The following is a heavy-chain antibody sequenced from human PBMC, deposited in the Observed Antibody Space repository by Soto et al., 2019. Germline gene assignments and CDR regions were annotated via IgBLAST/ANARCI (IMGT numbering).Heavy chain of an antibody. Sequence: QVQLVQSGAEVKKPGASVKVSCKASGYTFTSYGISWVRQAPGQGLEWMGWISAYNGNTNYAQKLRGRVTMTTDTSTSTAYMELRSLRSDDTAVYYCARDLSYCSGGSCYSYNWFDPWGQGTLVTVSS. D-gene: IGHD2-15*01. V-gene: IGHV1-18*01. J-gene: IGHJ5*02. CDR3: ARDLSYCSGGSCYSYNWFDP. CDR2: ISAYNGNT. CDR1: GYTFTSYG.